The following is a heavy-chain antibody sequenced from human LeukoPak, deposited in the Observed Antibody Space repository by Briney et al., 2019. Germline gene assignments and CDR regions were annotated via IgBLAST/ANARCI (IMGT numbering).Heavy chain of an antibody. D-gene: IGHD4/OR15-4a*01. J-gene: IGHJ4*02. Sequence: PSETLSLTCAVSGYSISSGYYWGWIRQPPGKGLEWIGSIYHSGSTYYNPSLKSRVTISVDTSKNQFSLKLSSVTAADTAVYYCARLTTADYWGQGTLVTVSS. CDR3: ARLTTADY. CDR1: GYSISSGYY. CDR2: IYHSGST. V-gene: IGHV4-38-2*01.